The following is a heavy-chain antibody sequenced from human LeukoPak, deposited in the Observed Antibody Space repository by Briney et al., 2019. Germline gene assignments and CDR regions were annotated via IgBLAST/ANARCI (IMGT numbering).Heavy chain of an antibody. CDR2: IKQDGSEK. J-gene: IGHJ4*02. D-gene: IGHD3-10*01. Sequence: PGGSLRLSCVASGFTFSSYWMSWVRQAPGKGLEWVANIKQDGSEKSYVDSVKGRFTISRDNAKNSLYLQMNSLRAEDTAVYYCARGFGNYYGSGSNYWGQGTLVTVSS. CDR3: ARGFGNYYGSGSNY. CDR1: GFTFSSYW. V-gene: IGHV3-7*01.